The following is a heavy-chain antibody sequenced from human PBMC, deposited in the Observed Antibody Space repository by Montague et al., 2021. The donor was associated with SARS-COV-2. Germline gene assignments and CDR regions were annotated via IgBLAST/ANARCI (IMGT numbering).Heavy chain of an antibody. D-gene: IGHD4-17*01. CDR3: AKDRAPDYDYGDPWAYFDY. Sequence: SLRLSCAASGFTFSSYAMSWVRQAPGKGLEWVSAISGSGGSTYYADSVKGRFTISRDNSKNTLYLQMNSLRAEDTAVYYCAKDRAPDYDYGDPWAYFDYWGQGTLVTVSS. CDR2: ISGSGGST. V-gene: IGHV3-23*01. J-gene: IGHJ4*02. CDR1: GFTFSSYA.